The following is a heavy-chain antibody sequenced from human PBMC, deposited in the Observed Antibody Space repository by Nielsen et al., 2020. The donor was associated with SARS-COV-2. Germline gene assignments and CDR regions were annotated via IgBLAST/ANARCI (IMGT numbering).Heavy chain of an antibody. CDR1: GGSISSGGYY. CDR2: IYYSGST. J-gene: IGHJ4*02. CDR3: ARSGAGYNFVY. D-gene: IGHD5-24*01. V-gene: IGHV4-31*03. Sequence: SETLSLTCTVSGGSISSGGYYWSWIRQHPGKGLEWIGYIYYSGSTYYNPSLKSRVTISVDTSKNQFSLKLSSVTAADTAVYYCARSGAGYNFVYWGQGTLVTVSS.